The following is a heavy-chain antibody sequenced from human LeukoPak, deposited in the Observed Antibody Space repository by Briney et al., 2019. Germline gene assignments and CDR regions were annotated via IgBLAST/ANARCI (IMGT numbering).Heavy chain of an antibody. Sequence: SETLSLTCTVSGGSISSSSYYWGWIRQPPGKGLEWIGNISYSGSTYYNPSLKSRVTISVDTSKNQFSLKLSSVTAADTAVYFCARDGGYSNALGFGPWGQGTLVTVSS. V-gene: IGHV4-39*07. CDR1: GGSISSSSYY. D-gene: IGHD5-12*01. CDR2: ISYSGST. CDR3: ARDGGYSNALGFGP. J-gene: IGHJ5*02.